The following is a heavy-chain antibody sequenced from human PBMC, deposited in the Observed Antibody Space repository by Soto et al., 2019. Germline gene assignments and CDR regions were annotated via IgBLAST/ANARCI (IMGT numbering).Heavy chain of an antibody. J-gene: IGHJ5*02. D-gene: IGHD1-20*01. Sequence: SETLSLTCTVSGGSISSYYWSWIRQPAGKGLEWIGRIYTSGSTNYNPSLKSRVTMSVDTSKNQFSLKLSSVTAADTAVYYCARDRAFITATTWSCCDPWGKRTLVTVSS. CDR1: GGSISSYY. V-gene: IGHV4-4*07. CDR2: IYTSGST. CDR3: ARDRAFITATTWSCCDP.